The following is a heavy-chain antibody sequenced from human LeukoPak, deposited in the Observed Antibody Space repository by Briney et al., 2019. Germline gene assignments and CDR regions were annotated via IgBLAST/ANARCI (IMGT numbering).Heavy chain of an antibody. CDR1: GYTFTSYG. CDR3: ASGPGIVGATALDY. CDR2: ISAYNGNT. Sequence: GASEKVSCKASGYTFTSYGISWVRQAPGQGLEWMGWISAYNGNTNYAQKLQGRVTMTTDTSTSTAYMELRSLRSDDTAVYYCASGPGIVGATALDYWGQGTLVTVSS. V-gene: IGHV1-18*01. J-gene: IGHJ4*02. D-gene: IGHD1-26*01.